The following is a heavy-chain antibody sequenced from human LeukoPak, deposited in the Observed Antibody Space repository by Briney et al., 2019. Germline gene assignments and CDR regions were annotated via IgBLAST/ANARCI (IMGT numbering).Heavy chain of an antibody. D-gene: IGHD3-3*01. Sequence: GGSLRLSCAVSGFTFSSYAMSWVRQAPGKGLEWVSAISGSGGSTYYADSVKGRFTISRDNSKNTLYLQMNSLRAEDTAVYYCAKSDYDFWSGFFDYWGQGTLVTVSS. CDR1: GFTFSSYA. V-gene: IGHV3-23*01. CDR2: ISGSGGST. J-gene: IGHJ4*02. CDR3: AKSDYDFWSGFFDY.